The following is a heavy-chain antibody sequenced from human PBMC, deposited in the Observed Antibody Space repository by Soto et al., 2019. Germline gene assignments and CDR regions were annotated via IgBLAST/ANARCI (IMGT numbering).Heavy chain of an antibody. J-gene: IGHJ6*02. D-gene: IGHD2-21*01. CDR3: AMREKLALGRYYYYYYHGMDV. CDR2: INHSGSS. CDR1: GGSFSGYY. Sequence: SETLSLTCAVYGGSFSGYYWSSIRQPPGKGLEWIGEINHSGSSNYDPSLKSRVTISVDTSKNQFSLKMSSVTAADTAVYYCAMREKLALGRYYYYYYHGMDVWGQGNTVT. V-gene: IGHV4-34*01.